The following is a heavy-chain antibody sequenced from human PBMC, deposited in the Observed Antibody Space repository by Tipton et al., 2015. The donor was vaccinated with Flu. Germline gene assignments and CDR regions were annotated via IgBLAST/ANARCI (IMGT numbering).Heavy chain of an antibody. V-gene: IGHV3-7*01. D-gene: IGHD5-12*01. CDR3: ARAPEWLSYGFDI. Sequence: SLRLSCAASGFTFTLFGMHWVRRAPGKGLEWVANIKQDGSEYYYLDSVKGRFTISRDNAKNTLYLQMSNLRAEDTAMYFCARAPEWLSYGFDIWGQGTKVTVSP. CDR2: IKQDGSEY. J-gene: IGHJ3*02. CDR1: GFTFTLFG.